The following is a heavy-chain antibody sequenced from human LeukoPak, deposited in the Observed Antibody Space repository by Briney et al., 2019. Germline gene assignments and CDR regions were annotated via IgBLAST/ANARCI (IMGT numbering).Heavy chain of an antibody. D-gene: IGHD1-1*01. CDR3: ASRLDTFYFDY. Sequence: ASVKVSCKVSGYTLTELSMHWVRQAPGQGLEWMGWINPNSGGTNYAQKFQGRVTMTRDTSISTAYMELSRLRSDDTAVYYCASRLDTFYFDYWGQGTLVTVSS. CDR1: GYTLTELS. CDR2: INPNSGGT. V-gene: IGHV1-2*02. J-gene: IGHJ4*02.